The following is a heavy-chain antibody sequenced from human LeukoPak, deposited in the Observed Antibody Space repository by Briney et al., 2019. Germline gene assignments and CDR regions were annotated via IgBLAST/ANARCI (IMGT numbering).Heavy chain of an antibody. V-gene: IGHV4-61*02. CDR2: IYTSGST. CDR1: GGSISSGSYY. CDR3: ARETVADYYDSSGYYPS. D-gene: IGHD3-22*01. Sequence: PSETLSLTCTDSGGSISSGSYYWSWIRQPAGKGLEWIGRIYTSGSTNYNPSLKSRVTISVDTSKNQFSLKLSSVTAADTAVYYCARETVADYYDSSGYYPSLGQGTLVTVSS. J-gene: IGHJ5*02.